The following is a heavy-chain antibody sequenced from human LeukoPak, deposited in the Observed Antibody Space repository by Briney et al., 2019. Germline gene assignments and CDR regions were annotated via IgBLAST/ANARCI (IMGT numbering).Heavy chain of an antibody. Sequence: SETLSLTCTVPGGSISSGGYYWSWIRQHPGKGLEWIGYIYYSGSTYYNPSLKSRVTISVDTSKNQFSLKLSSATAADTAVYYCARRSVATRGFDYWGQGTLVTVSS. CDR3: ARRSVATRGFDY. V-gene: IGHV4-31*03. CDR2: IYYSGST. D-gene: IGHD5-12*01. CDR1: GGSISSGGYY. J-gene: IGHJ4*02.